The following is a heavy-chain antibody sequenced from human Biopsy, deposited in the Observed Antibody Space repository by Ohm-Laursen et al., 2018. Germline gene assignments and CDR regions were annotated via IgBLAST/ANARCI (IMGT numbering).Heavy chain of an antibody. CDR3: VRGWWNRSSLFLDH. CDR1: GLIFSDYY. Sequence: SLRLSRSASGLIFSDYYMSWARQAPGKGLEWVSYTDTTSGTKFYADSVKGRFTISRDNAKNSLYLQMTSLRAEDTAVYFCVRGWWNRSSLFLDHWGQGSLVTVSS. D-gene: IGHD1/OR15-1a*01. CDR2: TDTTSGTK. J-gene: IGHJ4*02. V-gene: IGHV3-11*04.